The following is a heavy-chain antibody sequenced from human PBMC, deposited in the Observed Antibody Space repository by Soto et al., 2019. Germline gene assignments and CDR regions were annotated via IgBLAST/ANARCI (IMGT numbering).Heavy chain of an antibody. V-gene: IGHV1-18*04. Sequence: QVQLVQSGAEVKKPGASVKVSCKAFGFIFNNYAISWVRQAPGQGLEWMGWISANSGNTNYEQKLQGRVTMTTDTSTSPAYMELRSLGSDDTAVYSCPTAGNYDGSGRDFWGQGTLVTFSS. D-gene: IGHD3-22*01. CDR1: GFIFNNYA. CDR3: PTAGNYDGSGRDF. CDR2: ISANSGNT. J-gene: IGHJ1*01.